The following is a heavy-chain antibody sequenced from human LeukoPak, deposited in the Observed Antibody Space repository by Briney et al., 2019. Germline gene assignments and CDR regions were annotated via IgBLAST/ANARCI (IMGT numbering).Heavy chain of an antibody. V-gene: IGHV3-7*01. Sequence: GGSLRLSCAASGFTFSSYWMTWVRQAPGKGLEWVANIKQDGSEKYYVDSVKGRFTISRDNAKNSLYLQMNSLRAEDTAVYYCARESPLGRNWNYVYAFDIWGQGTMVTVSS. J-gene: IGHJ3*02. CDR3: ARESPLGRNWNYVYAFDI. CDR2: IKQDGSEK. CDR1: GFTFSSYW. D-gene: IGHD1-7*01.